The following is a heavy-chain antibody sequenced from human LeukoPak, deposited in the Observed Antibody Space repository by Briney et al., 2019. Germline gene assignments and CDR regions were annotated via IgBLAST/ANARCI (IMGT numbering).Heavy chain of an antibody. CDR3: ARDLPSGNHQRFYFDY. CDR1: GYSFTGYD. V-gene: IGHV1-2*02. CDR2: INPNRGDT. D-gene: IGHD1-14*01. J-gene: IGHJ4*02. Sequence: ASVKVSCKVSGYSFTGYDIHWVRQAPGQGFEWMGWINPNRGDTNYAQKFQGRVTLTKDTSISTALMELYSLRSDDTAVYYCARDLPSGNHQRFYFDYWGRGTLITVSS.